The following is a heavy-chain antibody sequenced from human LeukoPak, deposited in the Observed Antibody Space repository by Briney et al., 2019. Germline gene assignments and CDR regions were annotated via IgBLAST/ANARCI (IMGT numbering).Heavy chain of an antibody. Sequence: GGSLRLSCAASGFTFSSYAMHWVRQAPGKGLEWVAVISYDGSNKYYADSVKGRFTISRDNSKNTLYLQMNSLRAEDTAVYYCATYSGYDFYYYYGMDVWGQGTTVTVSS. J-gene: IGHJ6*02. V-gene: IGHV3-30*14. CDR2: ISYDGSNK. CDR3: ATYSGYDFYYYYGMDV. D-gene: IGHD5-12*01. CDR1: GFTFSSYA.